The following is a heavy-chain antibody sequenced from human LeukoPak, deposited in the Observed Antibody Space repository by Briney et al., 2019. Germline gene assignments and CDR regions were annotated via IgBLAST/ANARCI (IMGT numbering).Heavy chain of an antibody. D-gene: IGHD3-10*01. CDR1: GFTFNYYA. CDR3: VRGSPDHYGGSGSRRFDP. CDR2: ISHDGNNK. Sequence: PGGSLRLSCAASGFTFNYYAMHWVRQAPGKALEWVAVISHDGNNKYYADSVEGRFTISRDKSKNTMYLQMNSLRDDDTAVYYCVRGSPDHYGGSGSRRFDPWGQGTLVTVSS. V-gene: IGHV3-30-3*01. J-gene: IGHJ5*02.